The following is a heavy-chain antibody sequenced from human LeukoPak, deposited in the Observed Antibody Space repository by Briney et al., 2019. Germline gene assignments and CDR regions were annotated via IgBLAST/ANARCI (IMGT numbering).Heavy chain of an antibody. V-gene: IGHV1-69*04. CDR1: GGTFSNYV. J-gene: IGHJ4*02. Sequence: GASVKVSCKASGGTFSNYVISWVRQAPGQGLEWMGRIIPIFDEAIYAQKFQGRVTITADKSTSTAYMELGSLRSEDTAVYYCERRPERWPQNHRTLDNWGRGTLVTVSP. CDR3: ERRPERWPQNHRTLDN. CDR2: IIPIFDEA. D-gene: IGHD5-24*01.